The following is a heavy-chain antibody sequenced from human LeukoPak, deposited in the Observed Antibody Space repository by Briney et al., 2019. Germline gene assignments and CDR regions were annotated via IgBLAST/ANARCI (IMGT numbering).Heavy chain of an antibody. J-gene: IGHJ5*02. CDR3: ARMGELLQWFDP. D-gene: IGHD1-26*01. CDR1: GGTFSSYA. CDR2: IIPIFGTA. Sequence: SVKVSCTASGGTFSSYAISWVRQAPGQGLEWMGGIIPIFGTANYAQKFQGRVTITADESTSTAYMELSSLRSEDTAVYYCARMGELLQWFDPWGQGTLVTVSS. V-gene: IGHV1-69*13.